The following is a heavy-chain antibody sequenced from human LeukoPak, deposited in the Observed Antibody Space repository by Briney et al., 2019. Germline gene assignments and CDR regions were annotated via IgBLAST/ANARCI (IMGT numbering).Heavy chain of an antibody. Sequence: ASVRVSCKASGYTFTGYYMHWVRQAPRQGLEWMGWINPNSGGTNYAQKFQGRVTMTRDTSISTAYMELSRLRSDDTAVYYCARIGIAAAPRDLRYWGQGTLVTVSS. J-gene: IGHJ4*02. D-gene: IGHD6-13*01. CDR3: ARIGIAAAPRDLRY. CDR2: INPNSGGT. CDR1: GYTFTGYY. V-gene: IGHV1-2*02.